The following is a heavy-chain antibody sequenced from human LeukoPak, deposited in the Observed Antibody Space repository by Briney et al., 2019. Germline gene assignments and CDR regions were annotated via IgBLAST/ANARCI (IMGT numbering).Heavy chain of an antibody. CDR2: VLYSGNT. D-gene: IGHD6-13*01. Sequence: SETLSLTCSVSGGSISSNSYSWGWIRQPPGKGLEWIGNVLYSGNTFYNPSLKSRVTISVDTSKNQFSLRLNSMTAADTAVYYRARHPRGVPAAGRDYYFDYWGQGTLVTVSS. CDR3: ARHPRGVPAAGRDYYFDY. CDR1: GGSISSNSYS. V-gene: IGHV4-39*01. J-gene: IGHJ4*02.